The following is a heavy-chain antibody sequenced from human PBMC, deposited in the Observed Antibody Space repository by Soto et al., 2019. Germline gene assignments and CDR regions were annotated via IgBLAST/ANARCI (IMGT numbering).Heavy chain of an antibody. D-gene: IGHD4-17*01. J-gene: IGHJ3*02. CDR3: ARGLRDHDAFDI. V-gene: IGHV3-33*01. Sequence: VQLVESGGGVVQPGRSLRLSCAASGFTFSSYGMHWVRQAPGKGLEWVAVIWYDGSNKYYADSVKGRFTISRDNSKNTLYLQMNSLRAEDTAVYYCARGLRDHDAFDIWGQGTMVTVSS. CDR1: GFTFSSYG. CDR2: IWYDGSNK.